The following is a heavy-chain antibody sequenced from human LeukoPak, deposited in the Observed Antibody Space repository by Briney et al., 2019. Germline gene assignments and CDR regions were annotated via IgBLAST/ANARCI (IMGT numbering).Heavy chain of an antibody. CDR3: ARDYCSSTSCFDY. Sequence: TETLSLTCAVYGGSFRGYYWSWIRQPPGKVLEWIGEINHSGSTNYNPSLKSRVTISVDTSKNQFSLKLSSVTAADTAVYYCARDYCSSTSCFDYWGQGTLVTVSS. D-gene: IGHD2-2*01. J-gene: IGHJ4*02. V-gene: IGHV4-34*01. CDR2: INHSGST. CDR1: GGSFRGYY.